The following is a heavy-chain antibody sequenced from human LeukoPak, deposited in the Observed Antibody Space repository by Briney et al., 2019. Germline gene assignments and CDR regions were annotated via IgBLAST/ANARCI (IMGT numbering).Heavy chain of an antibody. CDR2: MNPNSGNT. CDR3: ARNCSGGSCYSWVGFDP. CDR1: GYTFTSYD. J-gene: IGHJ5*02. Sequence: GASVKVSCKASGYTFTSYDINWVRQATGQGLEWMGWMNPNSGNTGYAQKFQGRVTMTRNTSISTAYMELSSQRSEDTAVYYCARNCSGGSCYSWVGFDPWGQGTLVTVSS. V-gene: IGHV1-8*01. D-gene: IGHD2-15*01.